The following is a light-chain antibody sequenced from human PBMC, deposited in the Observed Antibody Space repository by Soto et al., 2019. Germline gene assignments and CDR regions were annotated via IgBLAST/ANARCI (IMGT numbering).Light chain of an antibody. CDR1: QSVASRH. CDR3: QQYGDSPCT. Sequence: EIVLTQSPGTLSLSPGERATLSCRSSQSVASRHLAWFQQKPGQTPRLLIYGIFSRASGIPDRFSGSGSGTDFPLTITSLEPEDFSLYYCQQYGDSPCTFGQGTNVEI. J-gene: IGKJ1*01. CDR2: GIF. V-gene: IGKV3-20*01.